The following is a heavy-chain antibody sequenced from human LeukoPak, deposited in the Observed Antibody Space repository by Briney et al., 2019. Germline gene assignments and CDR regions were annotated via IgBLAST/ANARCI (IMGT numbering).Heavy chain of an antibody. D-gene: IGHD2-2*01. V-gene: IGHV1-24*01. J-gene: IGHJ6*03. CDR1: GYTLTELS. CDR2: FDPEDGET. CDR3: ATEGSVVPALRSRYMDV. Sequence: ASVKVSCKVSGYTLTELSMHWVRQAPGKGLEWMGGFDPEDGETIYAQKFQGRVTMTEDTSTDTAYMELSSLRSEDTVVYYCATEGSVVPALRSRYMDVWGKGTTVTVSS.